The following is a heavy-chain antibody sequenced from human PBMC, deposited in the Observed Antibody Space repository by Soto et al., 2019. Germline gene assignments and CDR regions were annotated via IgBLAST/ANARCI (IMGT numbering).Heavy chain of an antibody. Sequence: GGSLRLSCAASGFTFDDYGMSWVRQAPGKGLEWVSGINWNGGSTGYADSVKGRFTISRDNAKNSLYLQMNSLRAEDTALYHCARDRRDDYIWGSYRSDAFDIWGQGTMVTVSS. CDR3: ARDRRDDYIWGSYRSDAFDI. J-gene: IGHJ3*02. CDR2: INWNGGST. D-gene: IGHD3-16*02. V-gene: IGHV3-20*01. CDR1: GFTFDDYG.